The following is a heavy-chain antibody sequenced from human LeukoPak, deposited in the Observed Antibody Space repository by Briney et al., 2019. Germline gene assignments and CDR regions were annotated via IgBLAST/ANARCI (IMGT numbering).Heavy chain of an antibody. CDR3: AAGCSSTSCFWFYYTDV. CDR2: INHSGST. J-gene: IGHJ6*03. Sequence: SETLSLSCAVYGGSFSGFYWSWIRQPPGRGLEWMGEINHSGSTNYNPSLKSRLTISVDTSKNQFSLKLSSVTAADTAVYYCAAGCSSTSCFWFYYTDVWAKGTTVTVSS. D-gene: IGHD2-2*01. CDR1: GGSFSGFY. V-gene: IGHV4-34*01.